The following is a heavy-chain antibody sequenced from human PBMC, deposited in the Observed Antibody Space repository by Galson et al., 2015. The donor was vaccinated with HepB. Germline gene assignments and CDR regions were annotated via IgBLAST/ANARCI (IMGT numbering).Heavy chain of an antibody. J-gene: IGHJ4*02. V-gene: IGHV3-15*01. Sequence: SLRLSCAASGFTFSNAWMSWVRQAPGKGLEWVGRIKTKIEDETTDYAAPVKGRFIISRDDAKITLYLQMNSLKIEDTAVYYCTTTKVSGSYSTYWGQGTLVTVSS. CDR3: TTTKVSGSYSTY. D-gene: IGHD3-10*01. CDR1: GFTFSNAW. CDR2: IKTKIEDETT.